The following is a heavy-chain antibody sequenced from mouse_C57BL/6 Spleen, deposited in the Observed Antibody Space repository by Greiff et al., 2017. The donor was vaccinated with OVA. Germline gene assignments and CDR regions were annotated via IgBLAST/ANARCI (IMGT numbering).Heavy chain of an antibody. CDR1: GYTFTDYE. V-gene: IGHV1-15*01. CDR3: TRHPFAY. CDR2: IDPETGGT. Sequence: VKLMESGAELVRPGASVTLSCKASGYTFTDYEMHWVKQTPVHGLEWIGAIDPETGGTAYNQKFKGKAILTADKSSSTAYMELRSLTSEDSAVYYCTRHPFAYWGQGTLVTVSA. J-gene: IGHJ3*01.